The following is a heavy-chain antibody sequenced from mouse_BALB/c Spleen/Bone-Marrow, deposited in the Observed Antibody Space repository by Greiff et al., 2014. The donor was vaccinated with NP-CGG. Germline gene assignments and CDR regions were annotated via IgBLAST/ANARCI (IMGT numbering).Heavy chain of an antibody. D-gene: IGHD1-1*01. CDR3: ARSDYYGSSYKAWFTY. Sequence: VHVKQSGPELVKPGTSMKISCKASGYSFTAYTMNWVKRSHGKNLEWIGLIYPYNGGTTYNQKFKNKASFTIDKASSTAYMELLSLTSEDSAVYYCARSDYYGSSYKAWFTYWGQGTLVTVSA. CDR1: GYSFTAYT. CDR2: IYPYNGGT. V-gene: IGHV1-18*01. J-gene: IGHJ3*01.